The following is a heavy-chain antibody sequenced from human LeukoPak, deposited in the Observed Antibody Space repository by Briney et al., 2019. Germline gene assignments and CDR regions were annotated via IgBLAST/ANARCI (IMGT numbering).Heavy chain of an antibody. D-gene: IGHD1-26*01. J-gene: IGHJ6*02. V-gene: IGHV5-51*01. Sequence: GESLKISCKGSGDTFSTSWIGWVRQMPGKGLEWMGIIHPGDSDTRYSPSFQGQVIISADKSISTAYLQWSSLEASDTAMYYCARGGRSSDGMDVWGQGTLVTVSS. CDR3: ARGGRSSDGMDV. CDR1: GDTFSTSW. CDR2: IHPGDSDT.